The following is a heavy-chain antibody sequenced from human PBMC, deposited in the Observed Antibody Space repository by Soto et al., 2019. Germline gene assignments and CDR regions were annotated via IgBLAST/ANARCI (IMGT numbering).Heavy chain of an antibody. J-gene: IGHJ4*01. CDR1: GGTFSSYA. V-gene: IGHV1-69*12. Sequence: QVQLVQSGAEVKKPGSSVKVSCKASGGTFSSYAISWVRQAPGQGLEWMGGIIPIFGTANYAQKFQGRVTITADESTGTAYMELSSLRSEDTAVYYCTRDVVAAAGTAGGGHGTLVTVSS. CDR3: TRDVVAAAGTAG. CDR2: IIPIFGTA. D-gene: IGHD6-13*01.